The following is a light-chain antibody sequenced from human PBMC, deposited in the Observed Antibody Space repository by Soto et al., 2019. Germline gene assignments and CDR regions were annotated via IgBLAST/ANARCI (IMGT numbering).Light chain of an antibody. CDR3: QQSYSTPYT. Sequence: DIQMTQSPSSLSASVGDRVTITCRASQSISSYLNLYQQKPRKAPKLLIYAASSLQSGVPSRFSGSASGTAFTLTISSLQPEDFATYYCQQSYSTPYTFGQGTKLEIK. V-gene: IGKV1-39*01. J-gene: IGKJ2*01. CDR2: AAS. CDR1: QSISSY.